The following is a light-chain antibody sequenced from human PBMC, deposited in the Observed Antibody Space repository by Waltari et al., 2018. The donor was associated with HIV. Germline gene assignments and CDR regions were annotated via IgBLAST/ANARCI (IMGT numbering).Light chain of an antibody. CDR3: QVWDSRRDWV. CDR1: NIGSKS. Sequence: SNVLTQPPSVSVAPGQTARITCGGNNIGSKSVHWYQQKPGKAPVVVVFDDSDRPSGIPERFSGSNSANTATLTISTVEAGDEADYYCQVWDSRRDWVFGGGTKLTVL. J-gene: IGLJ3*02. CDR2: DDS. V-gene: IGLV3-21*02.